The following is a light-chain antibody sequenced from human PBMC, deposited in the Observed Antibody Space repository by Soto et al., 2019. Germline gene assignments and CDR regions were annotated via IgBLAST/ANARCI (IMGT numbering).Light chain of an antibody. Sequence: EIVWTQSPATLALSPVERATLSCRASQSVSSYLAWYQQKPGQAPRLLIYGASSRATGIPDRFSGSGSGTDFTLTISRLEPEDFAVYYCQQYGGSPRTFGQGTKVDIK. CDR3: QQYGGSPRT. J-gene: IGKJ1*01. CDR2: GAS. V-gene: IGKV3-20*01. CDR1: QSVSSY.